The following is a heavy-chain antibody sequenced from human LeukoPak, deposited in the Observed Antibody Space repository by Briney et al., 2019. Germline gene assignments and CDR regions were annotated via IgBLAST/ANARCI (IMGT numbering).Heavy chain of an antibody. CDR1: GFTFSRYW. CDR2: IKQDGSEK. D-gene: IGHD3-10*01. V-gene: IGHV3-7*01. CDR3: ARRPVQGPFDY. J-gene: IGHJ4*02. Sequence: GGSLRLSCAASGFTFSRYWMSWVREAPGKGLQWVANIKQDGSEKSYVASVKGRFTISRDNAKNSLYLQMNSLRAEDTAVYYCARRPVQGPFDYWGQGTLVTVSS.